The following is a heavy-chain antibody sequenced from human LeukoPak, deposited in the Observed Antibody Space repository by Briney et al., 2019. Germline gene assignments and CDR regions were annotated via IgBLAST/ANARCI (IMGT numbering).Heavy chain of an antibody. V-gene: IGHV3-74*01. Sequence: GGSLRLTCAASGFTFSSYWMHWVSQAPGKGLVWVARINSDGSSTSYADSVKGRFTISRDNAKTTLYLQMNSLRAEDTAVYYCARDSGNTGDSSGWYYYYYYGMDVWGQGTTVTVSS. J-gene: IGHJ6*02. CDR1: GFTFSSYW. CDR2: INSDGSST. CDR3: ARDSGNTGDSSGWYYYYYYGMDV. D-gene: IGHD6-19*01.